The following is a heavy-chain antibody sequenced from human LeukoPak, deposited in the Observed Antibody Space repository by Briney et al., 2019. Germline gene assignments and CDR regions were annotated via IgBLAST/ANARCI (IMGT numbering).Heavy chain of an antibody. V-gene: IGHV4-59*01. CDR1: AGSISSDY. J-gene: IGHJ4*02. D-gene: IGHD1-14*01. Sequence: SETLSLTCTVSAGSISSDYWNCIRQPPGNGLEWIGYFYYTGSTHYNPSLKSRVTILADTSKNQFSLKMSSVTAADTAVYYCARGAGPNYFDFWGQGTLVTVSS. CDR2: FYYTGST. CDR3: ARGAGPNYFDF.